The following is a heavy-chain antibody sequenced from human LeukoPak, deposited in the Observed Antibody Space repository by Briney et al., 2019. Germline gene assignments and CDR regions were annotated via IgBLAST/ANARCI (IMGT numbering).Heavy chain of an antibody. CDR3: ARRGDY. V-gene: IGHV4-39*01. J-gene: IGHJ4*02. Sequence: SETLSLTCTVSGGSISRAYYYWGWIRQPPGKGLEWIGSIYYSGSTSYNPSLKSRVTISIDTSKNQFSLKLSSVTAADTAVYYCARRGDYWGQGTLVTVSS. CDR1: GGSISRAYYY. D-gene: IGHD3-16*01. CDR2: IYYSGST.